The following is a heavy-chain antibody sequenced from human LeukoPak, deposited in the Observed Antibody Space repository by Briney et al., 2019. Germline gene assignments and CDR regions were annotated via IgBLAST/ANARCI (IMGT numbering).Heavy chain of an antibody. J-gene: IGHJ6*03. CDR2: MYYRGNT. Sequence: SETLSLTCTVSGGSISSYYWSWIRQPPGKGLEWIGYMYYRGNTNYDPSLKSRVTISVDTSKNQFSLKLSSVTAADTAVYYCARQAGYYYGSGRPLRYYYMDVWGKGTTVTISS. D-gene: IGHD3-10*01. CDR1: GGSISSYY. V-gene: IGHV4-59*12. CDR3: ARQAGYYYGSGRPLRYYYMDV.